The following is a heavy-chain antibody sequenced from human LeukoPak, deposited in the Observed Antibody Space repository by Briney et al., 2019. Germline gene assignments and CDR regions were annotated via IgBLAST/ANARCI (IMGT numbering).Heavy chain of an antibody. D-gene: IGHD3-10*01. CDR2: ISWNSGSL. Sequence: SLRLSCAASGFTFSTYAMHWVRQAPGKGLEWVSGISWNSGSLDYADSVKGRFTISRDNAKNSLYLQMNSLRPEDTALYYCAKDYGSGVPYWYFDLWGRGTLVTVSS. J-gene: IGHJ2*01. V-gene: IGHV3-9*01. CDR3: AKDYGSGVPYWYFDL. CDR1: GFTFSTYA.